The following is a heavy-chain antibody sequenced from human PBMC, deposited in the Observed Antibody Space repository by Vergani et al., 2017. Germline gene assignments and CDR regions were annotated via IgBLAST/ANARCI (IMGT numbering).Heavy chain of an antibody. CDR2: ISSSSSYT. V-gene: IGHV3-11*05. J-gene: IGHJ4*02. Sequence: QVKLVESGGGLVKPGGSLRLSCAASGFTFSDYYMSWIRQAPGKGLEWGSYISSSSSYTKYADSVKGRFTISRDNAKNSLYLQMNSLRAEDTAVYYLAGSKYYYDSSGYRNDCWGQGTLVTVSS. CDR3: AGSKYYYDSSGYRNDC. CDR1: GFTFSDYY. D-gene: IGHD3-22*01.